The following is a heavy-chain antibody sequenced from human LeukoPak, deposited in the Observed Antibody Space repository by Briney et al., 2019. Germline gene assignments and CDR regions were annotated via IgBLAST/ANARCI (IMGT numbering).Heavy chain of an antibody. CDR3: ARDPRSGFHDY. CDR1: GYTFTSYV. CDR2: INAGNGDT. V-gene: IGHV1-3*01. D-gene: IGHD3-22*01. J-gene: IGHJ4*02. Sequence: ASVKVSCKASGYTFTSYVINWVRQATGQRLEWMGWINAGNGDTKYSQRFQGRVTITRDTSANTAYMELSSLRSEDTAVYYCARDPRSGFHDYWGQGTLVTVSS.